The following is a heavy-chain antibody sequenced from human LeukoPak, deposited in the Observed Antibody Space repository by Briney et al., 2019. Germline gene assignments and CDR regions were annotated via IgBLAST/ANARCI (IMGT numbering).Heavy chain of an antibody. CDR2: ISGSGGST. CDR1: GFTFSNFW. V-gene: IGHV3-23*01. D-gene: IGHD6-19*01. J-gene: IGHJ4*02. Sequence: GGSLRLSCTASGFTFSNFWMGWVRQAPGKGLEWVSAISGSGGSTYYADSVKGRFTISRDNSKNTLYLQMNSLRAEDTAVYYCAKDHGDSVAVAGTRRSAIDYWGQGTLVTVSS. CDR3: AKDHGDSVAVAGTRRSAIDY.